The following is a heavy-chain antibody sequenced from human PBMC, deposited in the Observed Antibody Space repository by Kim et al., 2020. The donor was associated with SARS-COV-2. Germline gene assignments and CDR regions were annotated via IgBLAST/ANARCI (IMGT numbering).Heavy chain of an antibody. CDR3: ARDPFSDGTGFDY. D-gene: IGHD3-10*01. V-gene: IGHV4-4*07. Sequence: YNPSLKSRVTMSVDTSKNQFSLKLSSVTAADTAVYYCARDPFSDGTGFDYWGQGTLVTVSS. J-gene: IGHJ4*02.